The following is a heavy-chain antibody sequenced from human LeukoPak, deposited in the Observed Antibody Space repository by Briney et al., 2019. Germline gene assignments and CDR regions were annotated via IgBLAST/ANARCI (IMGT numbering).Heavy chain of an antibody. CDR1: GGSISSHY. CDR3: ARGLKEWELLRGTVTFDY. CDR2: IYYSGST. D-gene: IGHD1-26*01. Sequence: SETLSLTCTVPGGSISSHYWSWIRQPPGKGLEWIGYIYYSGSTNYNPSLKSRVTISVDTSKNQFSLKLSSVIAADTAVYYCARGLKEWELLRGTVTFDYWGQGTLVTDSS. J-gene: IGHJ4*02. V-gene: IGHV4-59*11.